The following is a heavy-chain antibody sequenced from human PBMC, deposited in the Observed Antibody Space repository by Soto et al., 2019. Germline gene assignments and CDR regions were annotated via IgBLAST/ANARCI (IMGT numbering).Heavy chain of an antibody. J-gene: IGHJ6*02. CDR2: MNPNSGNT. V-gene: IGHV1-8*01. CDR3: AGGGYSSSWYQTYYYYGMDV. CDR1: GYTFTSYD. D-gene: IGHD6-13*01. Sequence: ASVKVSCKASGYTFTSYDMNWLRQATGQGLEWMGWMNPNSGNTGYAQKFQGRVTMTRNTSISTAYMELSSLRSEDTAVYYCAGGGYSSSWYQTYYYYGMDVWGQGTTVTVSS.